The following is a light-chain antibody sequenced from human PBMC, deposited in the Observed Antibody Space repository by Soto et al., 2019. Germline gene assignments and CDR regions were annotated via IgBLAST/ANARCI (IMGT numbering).Light chain of an antibody. Sequence: AIQMTQSPSSLSASIGDRVTITCQASQGIRTDLGWYQQKPGKAPKLLIYGASSLESWVPSRFSGSGSGTDFTLTISSLQPEDFATYYCLQDHTFPLTFGGGTKVEI. J-gene: IGKJ4*01. CDR2: GAS. CDR3: LQDHTFPLT. CDR1: QGIRTD. V-gene: IGKV1-6*01.